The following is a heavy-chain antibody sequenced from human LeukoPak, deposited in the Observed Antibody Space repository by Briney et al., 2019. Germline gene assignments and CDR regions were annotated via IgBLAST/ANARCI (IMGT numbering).Heavy chain of an antibody. D-gene: IGHD6-19*01. CDR2: IYYSGST. J-gene: IGHJ4*02. CDR1: GGSISSYY. Sequence: SETLSLTCTVSGGSISSYYWRWIRQPPGKGLEWIGYIYYSGSTNYNPSLKSRVTISVDTSKNQFSLKLSSVTAADTAVYYCARSPSGWYGWYFDYWGQGTLVTVSS. CDR3: ARSPSGWYGWYFDY. V-gene: IGHV4-59*01.